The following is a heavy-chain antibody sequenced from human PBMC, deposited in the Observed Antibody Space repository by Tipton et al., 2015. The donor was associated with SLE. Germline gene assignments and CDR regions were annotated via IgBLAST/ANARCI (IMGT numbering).Heavy chain of an antibody. CDR2: LSHRGST. CDR1: GYSISSGFY. V-gene: IGHV4-38-2*01. D-gene: IGHD3-16*01. J-gene: IGHJ4*02. Sequence: TLSLTCAVSGYSISSGFYWGWIRQPPRKGLEWIGSLSHRGSTYYNPSLKSRVIISIDTSRNQFSLRLRSVTAADTAIYYCARGYVDNWGQGTLVTVSS. CDR3: ARGYVDN.